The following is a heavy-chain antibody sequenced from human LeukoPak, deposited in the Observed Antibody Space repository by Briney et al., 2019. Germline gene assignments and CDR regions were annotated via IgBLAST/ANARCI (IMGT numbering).Heavy chain of an antibody. V-gene: IGHV5-51*01. CDR1: GYSFTSYW. Sequence: GESLKISCKGSGYSFTSYWIGWVRQMPGKGLEWMGIIYPGDSDTRYSPSFQGQVTISADKSISTAYLQWSSLKAADTAMYYCARHGVQLWYAFDIWGQGTMVTVSS. CDR2: IYPGDSDT. D-gene: IGHD5-18*01. CDR3: ARHGVQLWYAFDI. J-gene: IGHJ3*02.